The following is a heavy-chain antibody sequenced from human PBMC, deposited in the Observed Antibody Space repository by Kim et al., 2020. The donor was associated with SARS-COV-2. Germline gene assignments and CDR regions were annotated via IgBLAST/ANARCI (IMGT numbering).Heavy chain of an antibody. CDR2: TYYRSKWSN. J-gene: IGHJ4*02. D-gene: IGHD3-10*01. CDR1: GDSVSSNSAT. CDR3: ARGKSVVRGVTPNFHY. Sequence: SQTLSLTCAISGDSVSSNSATWNWIRQSPSRGLEWLGRTYYRSKWSNDYAAFVKSRITINPDTSKNQFSLQLNSVTPEDTALYYCARGKSVVRGVTPNFHYWGQGTLVTVPS. V-gene: IGHV6-1*01.